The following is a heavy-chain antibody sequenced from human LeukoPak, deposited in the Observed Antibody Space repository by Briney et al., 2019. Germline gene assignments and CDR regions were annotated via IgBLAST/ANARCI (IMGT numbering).Heavy chain of an antibody. J-gene: IGHJ2*01. CDR3: ARDQHGGYGYFDV. CDR2: VHYSGST. V-gene: IGHV4-59*01. CDR1: GGSLSGYY. Sequence: PSETLSLTCTVSGGSLSGYYYYWIRQPPGKGLEWIGYVHYSGSTNYNPSLKSRVTISVDTSKNQFSQKLSSVTAADTAVYYCARDQHGGYGYFDVWGRGTLVTVSS. D-gene: IGHD2-15*01.